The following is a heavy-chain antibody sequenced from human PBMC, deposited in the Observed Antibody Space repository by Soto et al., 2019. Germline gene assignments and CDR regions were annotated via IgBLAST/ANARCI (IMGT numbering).Heavy chain of an antibody. D-gene: IGHD5-18*01. Sequence: PLVTLSLTCTVSDGSIGGISCYWGWIRQPPGKGLEWIGSIYYSGSTYYNPSLKSRVTISVDTSKNQFSLKLSSVTAADTAVYYCARQGYSYGYFDYWGQGTLVTVSS. V-gene: IGHV4-39*01. CDR1: DGSIGGISCY. J-gene: IGHJ4*02. CDR3: ARQGYSYGYFDY. CDR2: IYYSGST.